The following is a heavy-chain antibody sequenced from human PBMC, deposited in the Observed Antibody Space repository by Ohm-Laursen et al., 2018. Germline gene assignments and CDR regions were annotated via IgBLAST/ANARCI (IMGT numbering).Heavy chain of an antibody. CDR2: IKEDGSEE. CDR3: AADRFGELLGC. V-gene: IGHV3-7*01. CDR1: GFTLSSYW. J-gene: IGHJ4*02. Sequence: SLRLSCSASGFTLSSYWMSWVRQAPGKGLEWVANIKEDGSEEYYVDSVRGRFTVSRDNAKNSLYLQMNSLRAEDTAVYYCAADRFGELLGCWGQGTLVTVSS. D-gene: IGHD3-10*01.